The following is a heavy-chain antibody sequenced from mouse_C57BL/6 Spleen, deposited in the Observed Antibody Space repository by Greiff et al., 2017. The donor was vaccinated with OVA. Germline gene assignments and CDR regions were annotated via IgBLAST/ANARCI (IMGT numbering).Heavy chain of an antibody. CDR2: IYPGDGDT. CDR1: GYAFTSSW. CDR3: ARAQLPYAMDY. V-gene: IGHV1-82*01. D-gene: IGHD3-1*01. Sequence: QVQLQQSGPELVKPGASVKISCKASGYAFTSSWMNWVKQRPGKGLEWIGRIYPGDGDTNYNGKFKGKATLTADKSSSTAYMQLSSLTSEDSAVYSCARAQLPYAMDYWGQGTSVTVSS. J-gene: IGHJ4*01.